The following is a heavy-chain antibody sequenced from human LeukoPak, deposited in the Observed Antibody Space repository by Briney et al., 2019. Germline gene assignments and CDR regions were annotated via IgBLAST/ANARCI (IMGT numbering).Heavy chain of an antibody. CDR1: GGSISSGDYY. J-gene: IGHJ6*02. V-gene: IGHV4-30-4*01. CDR2: IYYSGST. D-gene: IGHD4-17*01. CDR3: ARVNGAHYGMDV. Sequence: SETLSLTCTVSGGSISSGDYYWSWIRQPPGKGLEWIGYIYYSGSTYYNPSLKSRVTISVDTSKNQFSLKLSSVTAADTAVYYCARVNGAHYGMDVWGQGTTVTVSS.